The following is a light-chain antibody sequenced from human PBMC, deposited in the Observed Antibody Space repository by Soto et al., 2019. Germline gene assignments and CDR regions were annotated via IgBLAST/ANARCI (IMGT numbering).Light chain of an antibody. CDR2: AAS. J-gene: IGKJ1*01. CDR3: QQYHTDWT. CDR1: ESIDNW. Sequence: DIQMTQSPSTLSASVGDTVTITCRASESIDNWLAWYQQKPGKAPKLLIFAASTLVRGVPSRFSGRGSGTEFTLTISSLQADDYATFYCQQYHTDWTFGQGTNVEIK. V-gene: IGKV1-5*01.